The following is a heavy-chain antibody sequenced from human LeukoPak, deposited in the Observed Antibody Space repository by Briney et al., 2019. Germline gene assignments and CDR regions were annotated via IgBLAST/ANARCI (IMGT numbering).Heavy chain of an antibody. CDR1: GFTFSRYW. J-gene: IGHJ5*02. V-gene: IGHV3-7*01. D-gene: IGHD2-2*01. CDR2: IKQDGSEK. CDR3: ARDDCSSISCYHNWFDP. Sequence: PGGSLRLSCAASGFTFSRYWMSWVRQARGKGREGVANIKQDGSEKYYVDSVKGRLTISRDNAKNSLYLQMNSLRAEDTAVYFCARDDCSSISCYHNWFDPWGQGTLVTVSS.